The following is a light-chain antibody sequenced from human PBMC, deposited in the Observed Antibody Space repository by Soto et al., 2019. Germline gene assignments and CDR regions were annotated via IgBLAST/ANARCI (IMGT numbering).Light chain of an antibody. Sequence: DIQMTQSPSSVSASVGDRVTITCRASQNISTWLAWYQQKPGTAPKLLIYAASSLKSGVPSRFRGSGSGTDFTLTITSLQPEDVATYHCQQAGSFPITFGQGTRLEIK. CDR2: AAS. V-gene: IGKV1-12*01. CDR1: QNISTW. CDR3: QQAGSFPIT. J-gene: IGKJ5*01.